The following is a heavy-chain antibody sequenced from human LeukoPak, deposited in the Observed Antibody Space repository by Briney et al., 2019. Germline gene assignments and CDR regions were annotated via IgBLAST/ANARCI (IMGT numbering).Heavy chain of an antibody. Sequence: SQTLSLTCTVSGGSISSGSYYWSWIRQPPGKGLEWIGYIYHSGSTNYNPSLKSRVTISVDTSKNHFSLKLSSVTAADTAVYYCARGQWLPVFDFWGQGTLVTVSS. J-gene: IGHJ4*02. CDR2: IYHSGST. V-gene: IGHV4-61*03. CDR3: ARGQWLPVFDF. CDR1: GGSISSGSYY. D-gene: IGHD3-22*01.